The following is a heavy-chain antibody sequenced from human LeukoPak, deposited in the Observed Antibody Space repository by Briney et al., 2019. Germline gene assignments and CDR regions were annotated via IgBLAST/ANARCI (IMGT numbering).Heavy chain of an antibody. CDR3: ARDYRIAAAGSGPQTYYYYYGMDV. Sequence: PSETPSLTCTVSGGSVSSGSYYWSWTRQPPGTGLEWIGYIYYSGSTNYNPSLKSRVTISVDTSKNQFSLKLSSVTAADTAVYYCARDYRIAAAGSGPQTYYYYYGMDVWGQGTTVTVSS. CDR2: IYYSGST. V-gene: IGHV4-61*01. CDR1: GGSVSSGSYY. D-gene: IGHD6-13*01. J-gene: IGHJ6*02.